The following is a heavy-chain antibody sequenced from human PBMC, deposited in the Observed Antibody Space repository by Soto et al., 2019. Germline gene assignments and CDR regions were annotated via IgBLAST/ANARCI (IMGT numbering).Heavy chain of an antibody. CDR3: ARPGAPACTEYYALDV. V-gene: IGHV1-46*01. J-gene: IGHJ6*02. Sequence: QVQLVQSGAEVQKPGASVKLSCWASGYTFTNYYMHWERQAPGQVLEWFAIINPSGCSTTYAQKFQGRVTLPGVTSTSIVYMELSILSSEYTAVYYCARPGAPACTEYYALDVWGQGTTVTVSS. D-gene: IGHD6-13*01. CDR1: GYTFTNYY. CDR2: INPSGCST.